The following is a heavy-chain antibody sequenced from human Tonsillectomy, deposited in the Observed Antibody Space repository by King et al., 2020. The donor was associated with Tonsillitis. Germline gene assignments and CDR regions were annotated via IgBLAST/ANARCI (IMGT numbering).Heavy chain of an antibody. CDR1: GYTFTGYD. D-gene: IGHD2/OR15-2a*01. V-gene: IGHV1-2*02. J-gene: IGHJ4*02. CDR3: ARVLSTRAGTAFDY. Sequence: QLVQSGAEVKKPGASVKVSCKASGYTFTGYDMHWVRQAPGQGLEWMGGINPNSGGTNYAQKFQGRVTMTRDTSISTAYMELSRLRSDDTAVYYCARVLSTRAGTAFDYWGQGTLVTVSS. CDR2: INPNSGGT.